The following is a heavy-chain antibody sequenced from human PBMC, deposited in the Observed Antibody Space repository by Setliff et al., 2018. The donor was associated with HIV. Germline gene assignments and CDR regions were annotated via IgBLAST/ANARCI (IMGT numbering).Heavy chain of an antibody. D-gene: IGHD2-15*01. CDR1: GYSFTTYW. Sequence: PGESLKISCKGSGYSFTTYWIGWVRQMPGKGLEWMGIISPGDSDTRYSPSFQGQVTISADKSISTAYLQWSSLKASDTAMYYCATSPLGYCSGGSCSHYFDYWGPGTLVTVSS. V-gene: IGHV5-51*01. J-gene: IGHJ4*02. CDR2: ISPGDSDT. CDR3: ATSPLGYCSGGSCSHYFDY.